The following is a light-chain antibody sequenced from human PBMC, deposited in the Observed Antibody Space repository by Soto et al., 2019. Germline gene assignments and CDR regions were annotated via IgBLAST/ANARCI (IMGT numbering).Light chain of an antibody. CDR3: HRGDHTPFT. Sequence: DIPMTQSPSSMSASVGDRVTITCRASQSISSYLNWYQQKSGEAPKLLIYAASSLQSGVPSRFSGSGSETEFPLTISSLQPEDFATYYCHRGDHTPFTFGPGTKVDIK. J-gene: IGKJ3*01. V-gene: IGKV1-39*01. CDR1: QSISSY. CDR2: AAS.